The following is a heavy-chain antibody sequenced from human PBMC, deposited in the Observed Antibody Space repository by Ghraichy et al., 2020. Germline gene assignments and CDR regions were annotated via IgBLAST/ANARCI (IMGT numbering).Heavy chain of an antibody. V-gene: IGHV3-48*02. CDR2: I. J-gene: IGHJ6*02. Sequence: SCVGSGFSFSDYNMNWVRQSPGKGLEWVSYIKGRFTISRDNAQNSLYLQMNNLRDEDTALYYCARASTVVRFYYYDGMDVWGQGTTVTVSS. D-gene: IGHD4-23*01. CDR1: GFSFSDYN. CDR3: ARASTVVRFYYYDGMDV.